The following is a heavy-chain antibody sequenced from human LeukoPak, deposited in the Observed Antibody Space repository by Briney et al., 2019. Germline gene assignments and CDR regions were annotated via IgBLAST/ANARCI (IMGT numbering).Heavy chain of an antibody. CDR3: ERVSGSSGSIDY. V-gene: IGHV1-2*02. Sequence: ASVKVSCKASGYTFTGYYMHWVRQAPGQGLEWMGWINPNSGGTNYAQKFQGRVTMTRDTSISTAYMELSRLRSDDTAVYYCERVSGSSGSIDYWGQGTLVTVSS. CDR2: INPNSGGT. J-gene: IGHJ4*02. CDR1: GYTFTGYY. D-gene: IGHD6-19*01.